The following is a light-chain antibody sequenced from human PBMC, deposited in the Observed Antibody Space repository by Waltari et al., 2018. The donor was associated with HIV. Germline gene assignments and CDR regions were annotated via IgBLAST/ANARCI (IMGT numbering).Light chain of an antibody. CDR1: QSVSSSY. CDR3: QQYGDSAGT. J-gene: IGKJ2*01. CDR2: GAS. V-gene: IGKV3-20*01. Sequence: EIVLTQSPGTLSLSPGERATLSCRAGQSVSSSYLAWYQQKPGQAPRLLMYGASTRATGIPDRFSGSGSGTDFTLTITRLEPEDFAVYFCQQYGDSAGTFGQGTKLEIK.